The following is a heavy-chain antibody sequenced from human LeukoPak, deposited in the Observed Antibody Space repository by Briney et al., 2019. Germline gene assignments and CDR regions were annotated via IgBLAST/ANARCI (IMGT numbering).Heavy chain of an antibody. CDR3: AREYDYGVSRADY. V-gene: IGHV3-7*01. CDR2: INQDGSEK. D-gene: IGHD4-17*01. CDR1: GFTFSSYW. Sequence: GGSLRLSCAASGFTFSSYWMSWVRQAPGKGLEWVAHINQDGSEKHFVDSVEGRFTISRDNAANSLFLQMNSLRAEETAVYYCAREYDYGVSRADYWGQGTLVTVSS. J-gene: IGHJ4*02.